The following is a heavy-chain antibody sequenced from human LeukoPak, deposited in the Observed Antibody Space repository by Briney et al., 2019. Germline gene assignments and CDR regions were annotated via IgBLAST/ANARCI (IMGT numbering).Heavy chain of an antibody. CDR1: GFTLSDHY. D-gene: IGHD5-12*01. V-gene: IGHV3-72*01. J-gene: IGHJ4*02. Sequence: GGSLRLSCAASGFTLSDHYMDWVRQAPGKGLEWVGRTGNRGNSYTTEYAASVKGRFTISRDDSKNSPYLQMNSLKAEDTAVYYCTSLSGYSGYDPLYYWGQGTLVTVSS. CDR3: TSLSGYSGYDPLYY. CDR2: TGNRGNSYTT.